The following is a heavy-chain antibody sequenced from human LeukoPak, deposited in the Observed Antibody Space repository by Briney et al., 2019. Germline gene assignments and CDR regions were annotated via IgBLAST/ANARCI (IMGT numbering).Heavy chain of an antibody. CDR2: IYTSGST. Sequence: ETLSLTCTVSGGSISSYYWSWIRQPAGKGLEWIGRIYTSGSTNYNPSLKSRVTISVDTSKNQFSLKLSSVTAADTAVYYCARLGPGLRRVPAAMIYYYYMDVWGKGTTVTVSS. CDR1: GGSISSYY. V-gene: IGHV4-4*07. J-gene: IGHJ6*03. CDR3: ARLGPGLRRVPAAMIYYYYMDV. D-gene: IGHD2-2*01.